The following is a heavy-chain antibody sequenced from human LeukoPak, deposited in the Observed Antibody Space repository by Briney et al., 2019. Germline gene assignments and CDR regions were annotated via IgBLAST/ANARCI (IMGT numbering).Heavy chain of an antibody. D-gene: IGHD3-10*01. Sequence: PGGSLRLSCAASGFTFSSHWMTWVRQAPGKGLEWVANIKPDGSEKYYVDSAKGRFTISRDNAKNSLYLQMNSLRAEDTAVYYCVRGSSGTVVRGVSWAWFDPWGQGTLVSVSS. CDR1: GFTFSSHW. CDR2: IKPDGSEK. J-gene: IGHJ5*02. CDR3: VRGSSGTVVRGVSWAWFDP. V-gene: IGHV3-7*05.